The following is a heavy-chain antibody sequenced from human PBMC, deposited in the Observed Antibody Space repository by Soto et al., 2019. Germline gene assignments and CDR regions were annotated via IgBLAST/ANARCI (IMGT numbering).Heavy chain of an antibody. CDR2: ISAYNGNT. Sequence: ASVKVSCKASGYTFTSYGISWVRQAPGQGLEFMGWISAYNGNTNYAQKLQGRVTMTTDTSTSTAYMELRSLRSDDTAVYYCVTRSGAYYDYVWGSYRQGRAFDIWGQGTMVTVSS. J-gene: IGHJ3*02. D-gene: IGHD3-16*02. CDR1: GYTFTSYG. V-gene: IGHV1-18*01. CDR3: VTRSGAYYDYVWGSYRQGRAFDI.